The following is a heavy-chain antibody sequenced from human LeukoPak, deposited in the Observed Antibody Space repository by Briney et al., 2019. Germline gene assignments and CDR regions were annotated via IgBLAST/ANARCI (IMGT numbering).Heavy chain of an antibody. CDR3: ARGYGNYGWYSDY. D-gene: IGHD4-11*01. CDR1: GFTFSDNG. CDR2: TSYDGTNK. Sequence: GGSLRLSCVASGFTFSDNGMHWVRQAPGKGLEWVAVTSYDGTNKYYADSVQGRFTISRDNSKSTLFLQMTSLRTDDTAVYYCARGYGNYGWYSDYWGQGTLVTVSS. J-gene: IGHJ4*02. V-gene: IGHV3-30*03.